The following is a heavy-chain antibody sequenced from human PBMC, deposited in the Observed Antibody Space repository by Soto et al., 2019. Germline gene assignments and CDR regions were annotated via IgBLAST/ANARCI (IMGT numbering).Heavy chain of an antibody. J-gene: IGHJ5*02. CDR3: AREDYDFWSGYATRPENWFDP. CDR2: ISSSGSTI. CDR1: GFTFSKYN. D-gene: IGHD3-3*01. V-gene: IGHV3-48*01. Sequence: GGSLRLSCAASGFTFSKYNMNWVRQAPGKGLEWVAYISSSGSTIYYADLLKGGFTISGDNAQKALYLQMNILIAEDTAVYYCAREDYDFWSGYATRPENWFDPWGQGTLVTVSS.